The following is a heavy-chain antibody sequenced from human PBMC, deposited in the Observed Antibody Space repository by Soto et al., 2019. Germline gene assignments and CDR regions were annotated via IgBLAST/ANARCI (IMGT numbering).Heavy chain of an antibody. CDR3: ARTYYAFWSCYALTLSFDY. CDR1: GGSISSSSYY. D-gene: IGHD3-3*01. CDR2: IYYSGST. J-gene: IGHJ4*02. Sequence: QLQLQESGPGLVKPSETLSLTCTVSGGSISSSSYYWGWIRQPPGKGLEWIGSIYYSGSTYYNPSLKSRVTISVDTSKNQFSLKLSCVTAAYTAVYYCARTYYAFWSCYALTLSFDYWGQGTLVTVSS. V-gene: IGHV4-39*01.